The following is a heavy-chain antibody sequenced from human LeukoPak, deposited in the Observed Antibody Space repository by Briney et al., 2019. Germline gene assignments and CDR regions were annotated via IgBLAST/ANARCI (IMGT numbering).Heavy chain of an antibody. Sequence: ASVMVSCKASGYTFTHYAMHWVRQAPGQSLEWMGWINTGNGNTKYSQKFQGRVTLTGDASANTAYMEVTSLRSEDTAVYYCATRSASSYGGVFDFWGQGSLVIVSS. D-gene: IGHD3-16*01. V-gene: IGHV1-3*04. J-gene: IGHJ4*02. CDR1: GYTFTHYA. CDR3: ATRSASSYGGVFDF. CDR2: INTGNGNT.